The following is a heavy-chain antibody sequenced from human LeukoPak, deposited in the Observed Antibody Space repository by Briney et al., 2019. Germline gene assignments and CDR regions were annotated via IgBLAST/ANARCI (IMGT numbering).Heavy chain of an antibody. Sequence: PGGSLRLSCAASGFTFSNYRMSRVRQAPGKGLEWVANIKQDGSEKYYVDSVKGRFTISRDNAKNSLYLQMNSLRAEDTAVYYCARGSGSYYNPEFNYWGQGTLVTVSS. CDR2: IKQDGSEK. D-gene: IGHD1-26*01. CDR3: ARGSGSYYNPEFNY. V-gene: IGHV3-7*01. J-gene: IGHJ4*02. CDR1: GFTFSNYR.